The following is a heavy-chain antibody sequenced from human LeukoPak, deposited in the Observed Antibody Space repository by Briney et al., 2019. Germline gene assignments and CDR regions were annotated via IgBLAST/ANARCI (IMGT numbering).Heavy chain of an antibody. J-gene: IGHJ4*02. D-gene: IGHD5-12*01. CDR1: GFTFSSYE. CDR2: ISSSGSTI. Sequence: PGGSLRLSCAASGFTFSSYEMNWVRQAPGKGLEWVSYISSSGSTIYYADSVKGRFTISRCNAKNSLYLQMNSLRAEDTAVYYCARDVYSGYFDYWGQGTLVTVSS. V-gene: IGHV3-48*03. CDR3: ARDVYSGYFDY.